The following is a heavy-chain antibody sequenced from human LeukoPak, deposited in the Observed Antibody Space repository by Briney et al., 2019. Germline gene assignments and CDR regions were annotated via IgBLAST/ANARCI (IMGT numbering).Heavy chain of an antibody. J-gene: IGHJ4*02. Sequence: PGGSLRLSCAASGFTVSDNYISWAREAPGKGVEWVSLFYNVCSTYYADYVKGRFTISRDNSKNTLYFQMTSLRAEDTAVYYCARARGYFDWLYDYWGQGTLVTVSS. CDR3: ARARGYFDWLYDY. V-gene: IGHV3-53*01. CDR1: GFTVSDNY. D-gene: IGHD3-9*01. CDR2: FYNVCST.